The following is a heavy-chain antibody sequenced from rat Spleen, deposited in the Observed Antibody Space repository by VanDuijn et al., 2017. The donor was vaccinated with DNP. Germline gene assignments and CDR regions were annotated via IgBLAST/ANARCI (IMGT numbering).Heavy chain of an antibody. Sequence: QVQLKESGPGLVQPSQTLSLTCTVSGFSSTNYGISWVRQPPGKGLEWIAAMSSGGGIYYNSALKSRLSISRDTSKSQVFLKMNSLQTEDTAMYFCARSHTTGLTWFAYWGQGTLVTVSS. V-gene: IGHV2S12*01. D-gene: IGHD1-9*01. CDR3: ARSHTTGLTWFAY. CDR2: MSSGGGI. J-gene: IGHJ3*01. CDR1: GFSSTNYG.